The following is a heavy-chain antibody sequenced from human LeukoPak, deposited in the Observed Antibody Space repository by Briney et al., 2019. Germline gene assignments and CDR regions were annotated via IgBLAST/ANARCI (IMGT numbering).Heavy chain of an antibody. CDR3: ARELNQLIGSRRFDP. J-gene: IGHJ5*02. D-gene: IGHD2-2*01. CDR2: IYYSGST. Sequence: PSQTLSLTCTVSGGSISSGDYYWSWIRQPPGKGLEWIGYIYYSGSTYYNPSLKSRVTISVDTSKNQFSLKLSSVTAADTAVYYCARELNQLIGSRRFDPWGQGTLVTVSS. V-gene: IGHV4-30-4*01. CDR1: GGSISSGDYY.